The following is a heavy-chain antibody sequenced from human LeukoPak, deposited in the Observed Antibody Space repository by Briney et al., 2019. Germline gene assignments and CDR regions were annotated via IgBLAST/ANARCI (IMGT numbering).Heavy chain of an antibody. CDR3: ARDQPSVGWGFDS. Sequence: GGSLGLSCAASGFTFSAYSMNWVRHTPGRGLEWVANINGRGITIHYADSFRGRFTISRDNTKNSLNLQMNNLSAEDTGLYYCARDQPSVGWGFDSWGRGTLVIVSS. CDR2: INGRGITI. CDR1: GFTFSAYS. D-gene: IGHD2-15*01. V-gene: IGHV3-48*04. J-gene: IGHJ4*02.